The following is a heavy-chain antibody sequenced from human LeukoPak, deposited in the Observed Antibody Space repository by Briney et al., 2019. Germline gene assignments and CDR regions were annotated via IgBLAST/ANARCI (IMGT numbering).Heavy chain of an antibody. V-gene: IGHV1-8*01. Sequence: ASVKVSCKASGYTFSSYDMNCVRQATGHGLEWMGCMYPNSGNTGYAQKSQGRVTMTRNTSISTAYMELSSLRSEDTAVYYCARGQKSALTYGSGTYAYYFDYWGQGTLVTVSS. D-gene: IGHD3-10*01. CDR1: GYTFSSYD. J-gene: IGHJ4*02. CDR3: ARGQKSALTYGSGTYAYYFDY. CDR2: MYPNSGNT.